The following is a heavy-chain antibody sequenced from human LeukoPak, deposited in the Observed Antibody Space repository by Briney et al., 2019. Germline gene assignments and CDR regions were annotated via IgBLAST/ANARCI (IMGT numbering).Heavy chain of an antibody. CDR3: ARDLVPPGYYYDSSGYWSAYYFDY. D-gene: IGHD3-22*01. CDR1: GFTVISNY. J-gene: IGHJ4*02. Sequence: PGGSLRLSCAASGFTVISNYMSWVRQAPGKGLEWVSVIYSGGSTYYADSVKGRFTISRDNSKNTLYLQMNSLRAEDTAVYYCARDLVPPGYYYDSSGYWSAYYFDYWGQGTLVTVSS. CDR2: IYSGGST. V-gene: IGHV3-53*01.